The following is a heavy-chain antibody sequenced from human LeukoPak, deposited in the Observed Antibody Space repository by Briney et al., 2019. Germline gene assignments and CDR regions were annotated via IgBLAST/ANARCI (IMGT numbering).Heavy chain of an antibody. J-gene: IGHJ4*02. Sequence: GRSLRLSCAASGFTFSSYGMHWVRQAPGKGLEWVAVISYDGSNKYYADSVKGRFTISRDNSKNTLYLQMNSLRAEDTAVYYCAKGLLRYFDWLLYYWGQGTLVTVSP. V-gene: IGHV3-30*18. CDR3: AKGLLRYFDWLLYY. D-gene: IGHD3-9*01. CDR2: ISYDGSNK. CDR1: GFTFSSYG.